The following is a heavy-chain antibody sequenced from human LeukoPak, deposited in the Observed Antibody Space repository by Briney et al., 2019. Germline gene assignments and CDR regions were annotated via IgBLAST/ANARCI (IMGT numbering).Heavy chain of an antibody. CDR1: GGSISGYY. V-gene: IGHV4-59*01. J-gene: IGHJ4*02. CDR2: IYYTGRT. D-gene: IGHD5-24*01. Sequence: SGTLSLTCTVSGGSISGYYWTWIRQPPGKGLEWIGYIYYTGRTNYNPSLKSRVTISVDTSKNQFSLNLSSVTAADTALYYCARFDRDGYNLDYWGQGTLVTVSS. CDR3: ARFDRDGYNLDY.